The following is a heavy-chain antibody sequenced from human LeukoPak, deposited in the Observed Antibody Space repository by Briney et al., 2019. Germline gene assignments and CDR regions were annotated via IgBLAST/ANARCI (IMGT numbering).Heavy chain of an antibody. CDR2: IIPIFGTA. D-gene: IGHD1-7*01. CDR3: ARDNYAGANWFDP. V-gene: IGHV1-69*05. J-gene: IGHJ5*02. CDR1: GGTFSSYA. Sequence: GTSVKLLCKAAGGTFSSYAISGVRQAPGQGLEWMGVIIPIFGTANYAQKFQCRVTITTDESTSTAYMELSSLRSEDTAVYYCARDNYAGANWFDPWGQGTLVTVSS.